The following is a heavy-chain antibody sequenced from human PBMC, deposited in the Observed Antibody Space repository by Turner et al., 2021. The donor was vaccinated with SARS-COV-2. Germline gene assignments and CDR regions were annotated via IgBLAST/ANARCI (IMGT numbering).Heavy chain of an antibody. Sequence: EVQLLESGGGLVQPGGSLRLSGAASGITFIAYGFNWVRQAPGKGLEWVSTIDGSGERTYYTDSVKGRFTISRDNSNNTVYLQMNSLRAEDTAVYYCATSGGARNFYWYFDIWGRGTLVTVSS. CDR2: IDGSGERT. V-gene: IGHV3-23*01. J-gene: IGHJ2*01. CDR3: ATSGGARNFYWYFDI. CDR1: GITFIAYG. D-gene: IGHD1-7*01.